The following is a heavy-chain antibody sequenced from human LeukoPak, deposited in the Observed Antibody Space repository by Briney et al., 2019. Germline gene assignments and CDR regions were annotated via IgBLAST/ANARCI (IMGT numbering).Heavy chain of an antibody. CDR3: AKESPHFDY. CDR2: ISGSGGTT. Sequence: PGGSLRLSCAASGFTFSSYAMSWVRQAPGKGLEWVSTISGSGGTTYYVDSVKGRITISRDSSKNTLHLQMNSLRAEYTAIYYCAKESPHFDYWGQGTLVTVSS. J-gene: IGHJ4*02. V-gene: IGHV3-23*01. CDR1: GFTFSSYA.